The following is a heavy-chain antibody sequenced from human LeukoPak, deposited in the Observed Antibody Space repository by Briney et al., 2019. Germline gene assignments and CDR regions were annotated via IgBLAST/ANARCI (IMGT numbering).Heavy chain of an antibody. CDR1: GYTFTSYD. Sequence: GASVKVSCKASGYTFTSYDINWVRQATGQGLEWMGWMNPNSGNTGYAQKFQGRVTMTRNTSISTAYMELSSLRSEDTAVYYCERVRISRSRYNWNYVWFDPWGQGTLVTVSS. J-gene: IGHJ5*02. V-gene: IGHV1-8*01. CDR3: ERVRISRSRYNWNYVWFDP. D-gene: IGHD1-7*01. CDR2: MNPNSGNT.